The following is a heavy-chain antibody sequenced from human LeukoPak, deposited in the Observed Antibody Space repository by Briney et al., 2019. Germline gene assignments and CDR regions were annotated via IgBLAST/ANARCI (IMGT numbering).Heavy chain of an antibody. V-gene: IGHV3-7*01. J-gene: IGHJ6*03. CDR1: GFTLSSFW. D-gene: IGHD1-26*01. CDR3: ARQLAGPTGYFYMDV. Sequence: GSLRLSCAASGFTLSSFWMSWVRQAPGKGLEWVANIKQDGTGRYYVDSVKGRFTISRDNAQNSLFLQMNSLRAEDTAFYYCARQLAGPTGYFYMDVWGKGTTVTVSS. CDR2: IKQDGTGR.